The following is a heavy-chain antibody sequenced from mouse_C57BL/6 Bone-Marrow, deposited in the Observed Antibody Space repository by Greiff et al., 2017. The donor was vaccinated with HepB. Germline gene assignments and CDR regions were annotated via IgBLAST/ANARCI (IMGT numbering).Heavy chain of an antibody. CDR1: GYTFTSYW. J-gene: IGHJ2*01. D-gene: IGHD1-1*01. CDR2: IDPSDSYT. Sequence: QVQLKQPGAELVRPGTSVKLSCKASGYTFTSYWMHWVKQRPGQGLEWIGVIDPSDSYTNYNQKFKGKATLTVDTSSSTAYMQLSSLTSEDSADYYCARSITTVVATRDWGQGTTLTVSS. CDR3: ARSITTVVATRD. V-gene: IGHV1-59*01.